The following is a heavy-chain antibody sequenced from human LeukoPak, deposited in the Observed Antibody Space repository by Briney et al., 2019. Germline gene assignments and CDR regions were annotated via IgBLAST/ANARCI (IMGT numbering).Heavy chain of an antibody. CDR1: GFTFTTYW. CDR2: INQDGTEK. D-gene: IGHD2-8*02. Sequence: PGGSLRLSCAASGFTFTTYWMSWVRQLPGKGLEWVANINQDGTEKYYVDSVKGRFTISRDNAKNSLYLHMNSLRVEDAAVYYCARGGLVGDYWGQGTLVTVSS. V-gene: IGHV3-7*01. CDR3: ARGGLVGDY. J-gene: IGHJ4*02.